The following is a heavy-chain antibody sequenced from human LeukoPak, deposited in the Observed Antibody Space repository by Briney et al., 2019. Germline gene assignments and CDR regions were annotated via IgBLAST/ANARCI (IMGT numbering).Heavy chain of an antibody. CDR1: GFTVRSIH. CDR3: TTEFDRGVIDY. J-gene: IGHJ4*02. Sequence: PGGSLRLSCAVSGFTVRSIHMAWVRQAPGKGLEWVGRIKSKTDGGTTDYAAPVKGRFTISGDDSKSTLYLQMNSLKTEDTAVYYCTTEFDRGVIDYWGQGTLVTVSS. CDR2: IKSKTDGGTT. D-gene: IGHD3-10*01. V-gene: IGHV3-15*01.